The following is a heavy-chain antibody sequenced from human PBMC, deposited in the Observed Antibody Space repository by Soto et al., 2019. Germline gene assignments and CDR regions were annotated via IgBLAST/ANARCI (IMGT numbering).Heavy chain of an antibody. Sequence: QVQLVQSGAEVKQPGASVKVSCKSSGYTFTSYGISLVRQSPGHGLAWMGWISAYNGNTNYAQKLQGRVTMTTDTSTRTAYVELRSLRSADTAVYYCARTIAVATGSWFDPWGEGTLVTVSS. V-gene: IGHV1-18*01. CDR3: ARTIAVATGSWFDP. J-gene: IGHJ5*02. D-gene: IGHD6-19*01. CDR2: ISAYNGNT. CDR1: GYTFTSYG.